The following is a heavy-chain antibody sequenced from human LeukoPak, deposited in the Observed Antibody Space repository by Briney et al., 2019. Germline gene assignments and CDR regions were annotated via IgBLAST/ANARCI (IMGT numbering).Heavy chain of an antibody. CDR1: GGTFSSHA. J-gene: IGHJ4*02. V-gene: IGHV1-69*01. CDR2: IITMFGTG. D-gene: IGHD5-12*01. Sequence: SVKVSCKASGGTFSSHAISWVRQAPGQGLEWMVGIITMFGTGNSAQKFQGRVTITADESTNIAYMKLSSLRSEDTAVYYCASLALASRNFFDYWGQGTLVTVS. CDR3: ASLALASRNFFDY.